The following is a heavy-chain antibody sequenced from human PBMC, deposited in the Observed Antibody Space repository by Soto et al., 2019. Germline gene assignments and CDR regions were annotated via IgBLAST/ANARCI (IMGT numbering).Heavy chain of an antibody. D-gene: IGHD1-26*01. CDR2: IIPIFGTA. Sequence: QVQLVQSGAEVQKPGSSVKVSCKASGGTFSSYAISWVRQAPGQGLEWMGGIIPIFGTANYAQKCQCRVTITADEPTSTAYMELSSLRSEDTAGYYCARDSKWELPDDCWGQGTLVTVCS. CDR3: ARDSKWELPDDC. CDR1: GGTFSSYA. J-gene: IGHJ4*02. V-gene: IGHV1-69*01.